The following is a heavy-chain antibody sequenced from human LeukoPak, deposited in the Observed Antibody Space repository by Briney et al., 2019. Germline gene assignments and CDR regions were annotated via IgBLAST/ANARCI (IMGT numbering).Heavy chain of an antibody. Sequence: GGSLRLSCAASGFTFSSYGMHGARQAPGKGLAWGAFIRYDGMNKYYADSVKGRFTISRDNSNNTLYLEMNSLRAEDTAVYYCAKDSPEDYYYSSGPSGYFDYWGQGTLVTVSS. D-gene: IGHD3-22*01. CDR1: GFTFSSYG. J-gene: IGHJ4*02. CDR3: AKDSPEDYYYSSGPSGYFDY. V-gene: IGHV3-30*02. CDR2: IRYDGMNK.